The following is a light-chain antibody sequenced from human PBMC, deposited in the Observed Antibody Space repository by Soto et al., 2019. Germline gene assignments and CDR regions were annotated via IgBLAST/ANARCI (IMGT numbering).Light chain of an antibody. J-gene: IGLJ1*01. CDR1: SSDVGGYKF. CDR3: SSYTSSSTYV. V-gene: IGLV2-14*01. CDR2: EVS. Sequence: QSALTQPASVSGSPGQSITISCTGTSSDVGGYKFVSWYQQHPGKAPKLMIYEVSNRPSGVSNRFSGSKSDSTASLTISGLQAEYEADYYCSSYTSSSTYVFGTGTKLTVL.